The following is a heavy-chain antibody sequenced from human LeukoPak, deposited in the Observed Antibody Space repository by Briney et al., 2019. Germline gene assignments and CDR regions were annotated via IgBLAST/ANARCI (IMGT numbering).Heavy chain of an antibody. CDR3: ARSSLHCSSTSCPQRAEYFQH. Sequence: GASVKVSCKASGGTFSSYAISWVRQAPGQGLEWMGRIIPIFGTANYAQKFQGRVTITTDESTSTAYMELSSLRSEDTAVYYCARSSLHCSSTSCPQRAEYFQHWGQGTLVTVSS. D-gene: IGHD2-2*01. CDR1: GGTFSSYA. CDR2: IIPIFGTA. J-gene: IGHJ1*01. V-gene: IGHV1-69*05.